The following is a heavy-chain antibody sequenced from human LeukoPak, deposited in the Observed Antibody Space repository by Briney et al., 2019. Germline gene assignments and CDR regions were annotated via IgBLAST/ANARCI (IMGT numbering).Heavy chain of an antibody. CDR2: ISSSSSYI. V-gene: IGHV3-21*01. Sequence: GGSLRLSCAASGFTFSSYSMNWVRQAPGKGLEWVSSISSSSSYIYYADSVKGRFTISKDNAKNSLYLRMNSLRAEDTAVYYCASFSSGGYWGQGTLVTVSS. CDR1: GFTFSSYS. D-gene: IGHD3-16*01. CDR3: ASFSSGGY. J-gene: IGHJ4*02.